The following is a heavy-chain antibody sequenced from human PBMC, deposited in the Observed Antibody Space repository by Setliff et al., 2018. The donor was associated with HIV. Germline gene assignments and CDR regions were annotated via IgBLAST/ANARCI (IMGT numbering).Heavy chain of an antibody. Sequence: GASVKVSCKASGYNFTDYDINWVRQATGQGLEWMGWMNPNNGNTGYAEKFQGRVTMTRDTSISTAYMELSSPRSDDTAVYYCARGTAPRPASVLEFLEWLFPNWFDPWGQGTLVTVS. CDR2: MNPNNGNT. V-gene: IGHV1-8*02. J-gene: IGHJ5*02. D-gene: IGHD3-3*02. CDR3: ARGTAPRPASVLEFLEWLFPNWFDP. CDR1: GYNFTDYD.